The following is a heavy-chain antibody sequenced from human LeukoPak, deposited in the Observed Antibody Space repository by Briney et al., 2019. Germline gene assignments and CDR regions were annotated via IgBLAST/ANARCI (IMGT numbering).Heavy chain of an antibody. Sequence: TSETLSLTCTVSGGSISGYYWSWSRQPPGKGVEWIGNLYYMRGAWYKSSLKSRVTTSVDTSRNEFSLKLSSVTAADTAVYYCASEPETYYDYVWGSYRDYWGQGTLVTVSS. V-gene: IGHV4-59*12. CDR3: ASEPETYYDYVWGSYRDY. D-gene: IGHD3-16*02. CDR1: GGSISGYY. CDR2: LYYMRGA. J-gene: IGHJ4*02.